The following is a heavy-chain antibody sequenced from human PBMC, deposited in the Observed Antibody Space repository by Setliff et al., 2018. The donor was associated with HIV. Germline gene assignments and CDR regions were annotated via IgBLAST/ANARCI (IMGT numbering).Heavy chain of an antibody. CDR3: ARLTYYYDTSGPAAAFDI. V-gene: IGHV4-31*02. Sequence: PSETLSLTCSVSGASISSSSYHWGWIRQPPGKGLEWIGNIYNSGSTYYSPSLQSRLTISVDTSKNQLSLKLTSVTAADTAVYYCARLTYYYDTSGPAAAFDIWGQGTMVTV. D-gene: IGHD3-22*01. J-gene: IGHJ3*02. CDR1: GASISSSSYH. CDR2: IYNSGST.